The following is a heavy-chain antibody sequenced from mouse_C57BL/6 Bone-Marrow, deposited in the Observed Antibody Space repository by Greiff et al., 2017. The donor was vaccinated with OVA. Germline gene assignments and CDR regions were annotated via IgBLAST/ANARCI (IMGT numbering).Heavy chain of an antibody. J-gene: IGHJ2*01. CDR1: GYTFTSYG. D-gene: IGHD1-1*01. CDR2: IYPRSGNT. CDR3: ARRGTVVAKGY. V-gene: IGHV1-81*01. Sequence: QVQLQQSGAELARPGASVKLSCKASGYTFTSYGISWVKQRTGQGLEWIGEIYPRSGNTYYNEKFKGKATLTADKSSSTAYMELRSLTSEDSAFYFCARRGTVVAKGYWGQGTTLTVSS.